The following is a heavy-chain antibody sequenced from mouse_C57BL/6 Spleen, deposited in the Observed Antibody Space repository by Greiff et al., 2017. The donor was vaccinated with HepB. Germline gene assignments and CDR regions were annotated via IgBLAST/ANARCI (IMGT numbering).Heavy chain of an antibody. CDR1: GYTFTSYW. J-gene: IGHJ2*01. D-gene: IGHD3-2*02. CDR3: ARWTPQLRLPYYFDY. CDR2: IDPNSGGT. V-gene: IGHV1-72*01. Sequence: QVQLQQPGAELVKPGASVKLSCKASGYTFTSYWMHWVKQRPGRGLEWIGRIDPNSGGTKYNEKFKSKATLTVDKPSSTAYMQLSSMTSEDSAVYYCARWTPQLRLPYYFDYWGQGTTLTVSS.